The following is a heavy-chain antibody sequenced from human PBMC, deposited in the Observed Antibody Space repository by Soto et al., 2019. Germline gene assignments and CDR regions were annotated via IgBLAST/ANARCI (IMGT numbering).Heavy chain of an antibody. J-gene: IGHJ6*03. CDR2: INHSGST. D-gene: IGHD3-16*01. Sequence: SETLSLTCAVYGGSFSGYYWSWIRQPPGKGLEWIGEINHSGSTNYNPSLKSRVTISVDTSKNQFSLKLSSVTAADTAVYYCARAGDYIWGSGNYYYYYMDVWGKGTTVTVSS. V-gene: IGHV4-34*01. CDR1: GGSFSGYY. CDR3: ARAGDYIWGSGNYYYYYMDV.